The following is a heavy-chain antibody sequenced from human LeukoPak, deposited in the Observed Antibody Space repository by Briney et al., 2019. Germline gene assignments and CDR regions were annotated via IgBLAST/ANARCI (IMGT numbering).Heavy chain of an antibody. CDR2: TSAGT. D-gene: IGHD2-21*02. Sequence: GGSLRLSCAASGFTFNSYAMSWVRQAPGKGLEWVSATSAGTYYADSVKGRFTISRDNSKNTLYLEMNSLRAEDTAIYYCARDPSCGGDCYSERSFDLWGRGTLVTVSS. V-gene: IGHV3-23*01. CDR3: ARDPSCGGDCYSERSFDL. J-gene: IGHJ2*01. CDR1: GFTFNSYA.